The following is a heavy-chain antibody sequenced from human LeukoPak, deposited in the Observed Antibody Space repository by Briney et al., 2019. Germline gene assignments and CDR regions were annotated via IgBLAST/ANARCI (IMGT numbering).Heavy chain of an antibody. Sequence: SETLSLTCNVSGDSINSGGFYWSWIRQPPGKGLEWIGYIYYSGSTYYNPFLKSRVTISVDTSKNQFSLKLSSVTAADTAVYYCARGDYYGSGSYYKDYYGMDVWGQGTTVTVS. J-gene: IGHJ6*02. CDR1: GDSINSGGFY. D-gene: IGHD3-10*01. V-gene: IGHV4-30-4*01. CDR3: ARGDYYGSGSYYKDYYGMDV. CDR2: IYYSGST.